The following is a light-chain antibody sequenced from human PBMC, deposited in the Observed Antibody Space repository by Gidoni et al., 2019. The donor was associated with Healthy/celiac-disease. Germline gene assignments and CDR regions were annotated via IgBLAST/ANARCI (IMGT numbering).Light chain of an antibody. J-gene: IGKJ1*01. V-gene: IGKV3-20*01. CDR2: GAS. Sequence: EIVLTQSPGTLSLSPGERATLSCRARRSVSSSYLAWYQQKPGQAPRLLIYGASSRATGLPDRFSGSGSGTDFTLTISRLEPEDFAVYYCQQYGSSLWTFGQGTKVEIK. CDR3: QQYGSSLWT. CDR1: RSVSSSY.